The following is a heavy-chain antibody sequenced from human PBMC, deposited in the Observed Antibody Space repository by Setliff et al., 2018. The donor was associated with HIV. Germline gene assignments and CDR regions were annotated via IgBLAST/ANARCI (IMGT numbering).Heavy chain of an antibody. CDR3: AKDGISGGAYPPYYFDY. Sequence: ASVKVSCKASGYNFDSFAVIWVRQAPGQGLEWMGWISGYNGQTKDAQKFQGRLIMTTDTATSTSYMEMRSLRSDDTAIYYCAKDGISGGAYPPYYFDYWGHGTLVTVSS. CDR2: ISGYNGQT. CDR1: GYNFDSFA. J-gene: IGHJ4*01. V-gene: IGHV1-18*01. D-gene: IGHD2-15*01.